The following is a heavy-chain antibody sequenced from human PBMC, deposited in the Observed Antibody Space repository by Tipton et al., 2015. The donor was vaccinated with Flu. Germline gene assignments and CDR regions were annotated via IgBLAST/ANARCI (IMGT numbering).Heavy chain of an antibody. D-gene: IGHD3-16*02. CDR2: IYTSGST. CDR1: GGSFSGYY. J-gene: IGHJ2*01. Sequence: TLSLICAVYGGSFSGYYWSWIRQPAGKGLEWIGRIYTSGSTNYNPSLKSRVTMSVDTSKNQFSLRLSSVTAADTAVNYCAREDDVGYYEYVWGSYRHELNWYFDLWGRGTLVTVSS. V-gene: IGHV4-4*07. CDR3: AREDDVGYYEYVWGSYRHELNWYFDL.